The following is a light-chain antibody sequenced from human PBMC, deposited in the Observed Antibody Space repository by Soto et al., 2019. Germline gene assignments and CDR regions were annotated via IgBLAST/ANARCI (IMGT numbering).Light chain of an antibody. CDR3: AAWDESMNGYV. V-gene: IGLV1-44*01. J-gene: IGLJ1*01. CDR2: NNN. Sequence: QSVLTQPPSASGTPGQRVTISCSGGSSNIGTNAVNWYQQLPGTAPKLLIYNNNQRPSGVPDRFSGSKSGTSASLAISGLQPEDEADYYCAAWDESMNGYVFGTGTKVTVL. CDR1: SSNIGTNA.